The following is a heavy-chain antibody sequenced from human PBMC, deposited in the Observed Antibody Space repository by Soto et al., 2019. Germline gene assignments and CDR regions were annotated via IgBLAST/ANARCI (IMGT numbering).Heavy chain of an antibody. CDR1: GDSVSSNSAA. V-gene: IGHV6-1*01. CDR3: ARDGGQSYDFWSGYYLNAFDI. CDR2: TYYRSKWYN. Sequence: PSQTLSLTCVISGDSVSSNSAAWNWIRQSPSRGLEWLGRTYYRSKWYNDYAVSVKSRITINPDTSKNQFSLQLNSVTPEDTAVYYCARDGGQSYDFWSGYYLNAFDIWGQGTMVTVSS. J-gene: IGHJ3*02. D-gene: IGHD3-3*01.